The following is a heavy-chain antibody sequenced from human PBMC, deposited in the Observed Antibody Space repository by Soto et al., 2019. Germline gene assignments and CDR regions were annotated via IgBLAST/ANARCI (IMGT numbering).Heavy chain of an antibody. J-gene: IGHJ4*02. V-gene: IGHV3-33*01. CDR3: ARESVAVAGTDFDY. D-gene: IGHD6-19*01. CDR1: GFSFSSYG. CDR2: IWYDGSNK. Sequence: GGSLRHSCAASGFSFSSYGMHWVRQAPGKGLEWVAVIWYDGSNKYYADSVKGRFTISRDNSMYTLYLQMNSLRAEDTAVYYCARESVAVAGTDFDYWGQGTLVTVS.